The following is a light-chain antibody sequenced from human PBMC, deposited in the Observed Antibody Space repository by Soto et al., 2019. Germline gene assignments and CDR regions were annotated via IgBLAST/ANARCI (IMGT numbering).Light chain of an antibody. CDR3: CSYAGSYIYV. Sequence: QSALTQPRSVSGSPGQSVSISCTGTSSDVVGYNYVSWYQHHPGKAPTVMIYDVTKRPSGVPDRFSGSKSGNTASLTISGLQAEDEADYYCCSYAGSYIYVFGTGTQLTVL. V-gene: IGLV2-11*01. J-gene: IGLJ1*01. CDR1: SSDVVGYNY. CDR2: DVT.